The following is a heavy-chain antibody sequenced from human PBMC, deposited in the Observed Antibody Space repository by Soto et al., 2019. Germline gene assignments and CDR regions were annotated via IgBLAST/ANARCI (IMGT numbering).Heavy chain of an antibody. V-gene: IGHV1-18*01. J-gene: IGHJ2*01. CDR1: GYTFTSYG. CDR2: ISAYNGNT. D-gene: IGHD6-13*01. CDR3: ARDLQQLVLGIGDWYFDL. Sequence: QVQLVQSGAEVKKPGASVKVSCKASGYTFTSYGISWVRQAPGQGLEWKGWISAYNGNTNYAQKLQGRVTMTTDTSTSTAYMELRSLRSDDTAVYYCARDLQQLVLGIGDWYFDLWGRGTLVTVSS.